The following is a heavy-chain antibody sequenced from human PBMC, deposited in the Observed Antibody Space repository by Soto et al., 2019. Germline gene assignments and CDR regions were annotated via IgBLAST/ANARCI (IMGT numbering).Heavy chain of an antibody. CDR1: GFMFSNYW. Sequence: EVQLVESGGGLVQPGGSLRLSCTASGFMFSNYWMNWVRQAPGEGLEWVANIKEDGSEKYCVDSVKGRFTISSDNAKNSVSLQLNSVRAEDKAVYYCATTPINGDWDGGYFDLCGRGTLVTVAS. CDR2: IKEDGSEK. V-gene: IGHV3-7*03. CDR3: ATTPINGDWDGGYFDL. D-gene: IGHD3-9*01. J-gene: IGHJ2*01.